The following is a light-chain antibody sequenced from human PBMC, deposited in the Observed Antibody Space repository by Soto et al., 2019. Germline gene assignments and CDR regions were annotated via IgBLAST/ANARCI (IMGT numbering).Light chain of an antibody. Sequence: QSALTQPPSASGTPGQRVTISCSGSSSNIGTNYVYWYKQLPGTAPKLLIYCNDQRPSGVPDRLSGSKSGTSASLAISGLRSEDEADYYCATRDNSLSRWGSGGGTK. J-gene: IGLJ3*02. CDR3: ATRDNSLSRWG. V-gene: IGLV1-47*02. CDR1: SSNIGTNY. CDR2: CND.